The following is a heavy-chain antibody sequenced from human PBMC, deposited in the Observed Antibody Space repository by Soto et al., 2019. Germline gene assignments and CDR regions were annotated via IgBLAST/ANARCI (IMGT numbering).Heavy chain of an antibody. D-gene: IGHD3-22*01. V-gene: IGHV3-15*01. CDR2: IKSKTDGGTT. J-gene: IGHJ4*02. CDR1: GFSFSNAW. Sequence: GGSLRLSCAVSGFSFSNAWMRWVRQAPGKGLEWVGRIKSKTDGGTTDYAAPVKGRFTISRDDSKNTLYLQMNSLKIEDTAVYYCTTEVDYYDSSGYYRYYFDYWGQGTLVTVSS. CDR3: TTEVDYYDSSGYYRYYFDY.